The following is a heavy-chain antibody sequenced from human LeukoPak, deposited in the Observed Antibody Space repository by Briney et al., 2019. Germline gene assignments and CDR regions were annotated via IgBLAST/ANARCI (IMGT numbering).Heavy chain of an antibody. CDR3: AREGAAPMYYYYMDV. CDR1: GFTFSDYY. Sequence: GGSLRLSCAASGFTFSDYYMSWIRQAPGKGLEWVSYISSSGSTIYYADSVKGRFTISRDNAKNSLYLQMNSLRAEDTAVYYCAREGAAPMYYYYMDVWGKGTTVTVSS. J-gene: IGHJ6*03. D-gene: IGHD2-2*01. V-gene: IGHV3-11*04. CDR2: ISSSGSTI.